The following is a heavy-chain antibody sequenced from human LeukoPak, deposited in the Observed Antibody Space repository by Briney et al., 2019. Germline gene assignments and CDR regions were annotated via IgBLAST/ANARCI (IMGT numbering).Heavy chain of an antibody. D-gene: IGHD3-22*01. CDR2: ISAYNGNT. CDR3: ARDSYYYDSSVYYSFDY. V-gene: IGHV1-18*01. J-gene: IGHJ4*02. Sequence: GASVKVSCKASGYTFTSYGISWVRQAPGQGLEWMGWISAYNGNTNYAQKLQGRVTMTTDTSTSTAYMELRSLRSDDTAVYYCARDSYYYDSSVYYSFDYWGQGTLVTVSS. CDR1: GYTFTSYG.